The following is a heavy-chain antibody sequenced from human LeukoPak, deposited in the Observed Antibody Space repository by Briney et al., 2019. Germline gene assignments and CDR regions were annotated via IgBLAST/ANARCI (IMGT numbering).Heavy chain of an antibody. CDR2: INHSGST. D-gene: IGHD3-3*01. Sequence: INHSGSTNYNPSLKSRVTISVDTSKNQFSLKLSSVTAADTAVYYCARGRGYDFSQGYYYYYMDVWGKGTTVTVSS. V-gene: IGHV4-34*01. J-gene: IGHJ6*03. CDR3: ARGRGYDFSQGYYYYYMDV.